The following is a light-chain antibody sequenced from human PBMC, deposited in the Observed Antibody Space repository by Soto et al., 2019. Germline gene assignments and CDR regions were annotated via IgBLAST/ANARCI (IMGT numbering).Light chain of an antibody. Sequence: QSAQTQPASVSGSPGQSITISCNETSSDVGGYNYVSWYQQHPGKAPKLMIYEVSNRPSGVSNRFSGSKSGNTASLTISGLQAEDEADYYCSSYTSSSTRVFGGGTKLTVL. CDR2: EVS. J-gene: IGLJ3*02. V-gene: IGLV2-14*01. CDR3: SSYTSSSTRV. CDR1: SSDVGGYNY.